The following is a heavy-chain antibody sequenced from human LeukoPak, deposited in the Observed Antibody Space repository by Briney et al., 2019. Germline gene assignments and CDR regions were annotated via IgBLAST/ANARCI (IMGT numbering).Heavy chain of an antibody. CDR2: ISGSGGST. D-gene: IGHD5-12*01. CDR3: AKGKWATIPYFSFDY. J-gene: IGHJ4*01. CDR1: GFTFSSYA. Sequence: GGSLRLSCAASGFTFSSYAMSWVRQAPGKGLEWVSAISGSGGSTYYADSVKGRFTISRDNSKNTLYLQMNSLRAEDTVVYYCAKGKWATIPYFSFDYWGQGTLVTVSS. V-gene: IGHV3-23*01.